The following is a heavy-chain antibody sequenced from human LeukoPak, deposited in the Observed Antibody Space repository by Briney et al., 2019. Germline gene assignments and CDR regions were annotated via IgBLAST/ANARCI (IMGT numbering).Heavy chain of an antibody. CDR1: GGSISTYY. CDR3: ARSDFCSGSPAY. V-gene: IGHV4-59*01. D-gene: IGHD3-3*01. Sequence: PSETLSLTCTVSGGSISTYYWNWLRQTPRKGLEWIGYVYYSGITYYNPSLQSRVTISVDTSKNHFSLSLGSVTPADTAVYYCARSDFCSGSPAYWGLGTLVTVSS. J-gene: IGHJ4*02. CDR2: VYYSGIT.